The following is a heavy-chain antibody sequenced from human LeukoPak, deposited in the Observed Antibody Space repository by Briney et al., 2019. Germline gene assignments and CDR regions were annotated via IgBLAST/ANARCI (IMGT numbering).Heavy chain of an antibody. D-gene: IGHD3-10*01. CDR3: ARGLRITMVRGPPGAY. CDR1: GYTFTSYD. Sequence: ASVKVSCKASGYTFTSYDINWVRQATGQGLEWMGWMNPNSGNTGYAQKFQGRVTMTRNTSISTAYMELSSLRSEDTAVYYCARGLRITMVRGPPGAYWGQGTLVTVSS. CDR2: MNPNSGNT. V-gene: IGHV1-8*01. J-gene: IGHJ4*02.